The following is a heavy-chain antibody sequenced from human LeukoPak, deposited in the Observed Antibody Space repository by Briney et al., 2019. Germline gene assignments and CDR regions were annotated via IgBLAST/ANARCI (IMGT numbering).Heavy chain of an antibody. CDR3: ATDYSMVREVIVY. CDR2: FDPEDGET. CDR1: GYTLTELS. D-gene: IGHD3-10*01. Sequence: ASVKVSCKVSGYTLTELSMHWVRQAPGKGLEWMGGFDPEDGETIYAQKFQGRVTMTEDTSTDTAYMGLSSLRSEGTAVYYCATDYSMVREVIVYWGQGTLVTVSS. V-gene: IGHV1-24*01. J-gene: IGHJ4*02.